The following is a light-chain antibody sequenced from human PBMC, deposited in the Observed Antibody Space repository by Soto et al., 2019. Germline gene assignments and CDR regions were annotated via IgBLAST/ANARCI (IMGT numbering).Light chain of an antibody. Sequence: DFQLTQSPSTLSASVGDRVTITCRASQKIRRWLAWFQQKPGKAPKLLIYDASIWESGVPQRCSGSGSGTEFTLTISSQQTDDFSTYYRQQYHSNWTFGQGTKVE. CDR3: QQYHSNWT. V-gene: IGKV1-5*01. J-gene: IGKJ1*01. CDR1: QKIRRW. CDR2: DAS.